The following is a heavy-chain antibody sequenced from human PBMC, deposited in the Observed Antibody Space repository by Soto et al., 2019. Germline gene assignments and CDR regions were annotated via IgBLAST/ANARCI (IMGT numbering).Heavy chain of an antibody. CDR3: ARAPGGSYNWFDP. D-gene: IGHD3-16*01. J-gene: IGHJ5*02. CDR2: IYYSGST. V-gene: IGHV4-59*08. Sequence: SETLSLTCAVYGGSFSGYYWSWIRQPPGKGLEWIGYIYYSGSTNYNPSLKSRVTISVDTSKNQFSLKLSSVTAADTAVYYCARAPGGSYNWFDPRGQGTLVTVSS. CDR1: GGSFSGYY.